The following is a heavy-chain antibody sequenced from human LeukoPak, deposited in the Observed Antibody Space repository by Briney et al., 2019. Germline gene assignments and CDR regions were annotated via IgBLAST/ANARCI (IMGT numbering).Heavy chain of an antibody. CDR2: ISYDGSNK. CDR3: ANAEIVVVPAGTPFGGYIPQETLYGMDV. V-gene: IGHV3-30*18. CDR1: GFTFSSYG. Sequence: GGSLRLSCAASGFTFSSYGMHWVRQAPGKGLEWVAVISYDGSNKYYADSVKGRFTISRDNSKNTLYLQMNSLRAEDTAVHYCANAEIVVVPAGTPFGGYIPQETLYGMDVWGQGTTVTVSS. D-gene: IGHD2-2*01. J-gene: IGHJ6*02.